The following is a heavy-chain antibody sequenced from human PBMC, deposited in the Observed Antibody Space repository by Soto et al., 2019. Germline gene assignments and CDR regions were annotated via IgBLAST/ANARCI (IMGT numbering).Heavy chain of an antibody. D-gene: IGHD3-10*01. CDR2: IIPMVGMA. CDR3: ATNYGSGSTHFDY. Sequence: QVQLVQSGAAVKKPGSSVRLSCTASGGTFSFYTLSWVRQAPGQGPEWMGRIIPMVGMADYPQKFQGTVTISADKSTSTANMVQSSVRSDDTAVYFCATNYGSGSTHFDYWGQGTLVTVSS. CDR1: GGTFSFYT. V-gene: IGHV1-69*02. J-gene: IGHJ4*02.